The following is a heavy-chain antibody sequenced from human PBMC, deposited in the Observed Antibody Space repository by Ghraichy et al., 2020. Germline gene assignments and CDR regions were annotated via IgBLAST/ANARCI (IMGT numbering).Heavy chain of an antibody. J-gene: IGHJ4*02. D-gene: IGHD5-24*01. CDR3: AKEFSGRDGYNPGFDY. CDR2: ISWNSGSI. CDR1: GFTFDDYA. V-gene: IGHV3-9*01. Sequence: GGSLRLSCAASGFTFDDYAMHWVRQAPGKGLEWVSGISWNSGSIGYADSVKGRFTISRDNAKNSLYLQMNSLRAEDTALYYCAKEFSGRDGYNPGFDYWGQGTLVTVSS.